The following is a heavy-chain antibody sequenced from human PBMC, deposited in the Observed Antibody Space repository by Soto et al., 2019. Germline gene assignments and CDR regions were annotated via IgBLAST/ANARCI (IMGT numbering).Heavy chain of an antibody. D-gene: IGHD3-16*01. CDR3: AREAPLPRGGDWFDL. V-gene: IGHV4-61*01. CDR1: GGSVSSGYS. CDR2: IYHRGST. Sequence: QVQLQESGPGLVKPSETLSLRCTVSGGSVSSGYSWTWMRQPPGKGLEWIGYIYHRGSTNYNPSLKSRVTISVDTSENQFSLKLNSVTAADTAVYYCAREAPLPRGGDWFDLWAREPWSPSPQ. J-gene: IGHJ5*02.